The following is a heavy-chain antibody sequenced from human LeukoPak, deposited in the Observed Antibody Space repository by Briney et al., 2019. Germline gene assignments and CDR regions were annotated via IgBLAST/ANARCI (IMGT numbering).Heavy chain of an antibody. Sequence: PGGSLRLSCAASGFTFSSYGMHWVRQAPGKGLEWVAVIWYDGSNKYYADSVKGRFTISRDNSKNTLYLQMNSLRAEDTAVYYCARDIYYDSSGYYTYWGQGTLVTVSS. CDR3: ARDIYYDSSGYYTY. D-gene: IGHD3-22*01. CDR2: IWYDGSNK. J-gene: IGHJ4*02. V-gene: IGHV3-33*01. CDR1: GFTFSSYG.